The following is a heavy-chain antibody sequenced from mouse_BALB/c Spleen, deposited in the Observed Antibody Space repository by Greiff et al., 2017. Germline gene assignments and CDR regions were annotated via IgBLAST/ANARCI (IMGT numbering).Heavy chain of an antibody. D-gene: IGHD2-1*01. CDR2: ISYSGST. V-gene: IGHV3-2*02. CDR1: GYSITSDYA. Sequence: DVKLVESGPGLVKPSQSLSLTCTVTGYSITSDYAWNWIRQFPGNKLEWMGYISYSGSTSYNPSLKSRISITRDTSKNQFFLQLNSVTTEDTATYYCARHYGNFYAMDYWGQGTSVTVSS. J-gene: IGHJ4*01. CDR3: ARHYGNFYAMDY.